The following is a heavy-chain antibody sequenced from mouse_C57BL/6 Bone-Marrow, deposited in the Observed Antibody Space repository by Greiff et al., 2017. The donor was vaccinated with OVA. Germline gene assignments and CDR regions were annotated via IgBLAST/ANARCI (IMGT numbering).Heavy chain of an antibody. CDR2: IDPENGDT. V-gene: IGHV14-4*01. D-gene: IGHD1-1*01. Sequence: VQLQQSGAELVRPGASVKLSCTASGFNIKDDYMHWVKQRPEQGLEWIGWIDPENGDTEYASKFQGKATITADTSSNTAYLQLSSLTSEDTAVYYGTTGYYGRENYYAMDYWGQGTSVTVSS. CDR3: TTGYYGRENYYAMDY. CDR1: GFNIKDDY. J-gene: IGHJ4*01.